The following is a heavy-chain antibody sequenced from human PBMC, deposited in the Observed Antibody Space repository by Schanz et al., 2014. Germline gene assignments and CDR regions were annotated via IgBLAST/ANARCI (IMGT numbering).Heavy chain of an antibody. D-gene: IGHD1-20*01. J-gene: IGHJ4*02. V-gene: IGHV3-23*01. CDR1: GFSFGTYA. CDR3: ANNWNLDY. Sequence: EVHLLESGGGLVQPGGSLRLSCAASGFSFGTYAMSWVRQAPGKGLLWVSAISGSGGSTYYADSVRGRFTISRDNSKNTLYLQMNSLRAEDTAVYYCANNWNLDYWGQGTLVTVSS. CDR2: ISGSGGST.